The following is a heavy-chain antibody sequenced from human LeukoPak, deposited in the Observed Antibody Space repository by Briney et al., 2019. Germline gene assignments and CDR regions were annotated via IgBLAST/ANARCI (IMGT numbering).Heavy chain of an antibody. CDR2: MNPNSGNT. D-gene: IGHD3-3*01. V-gene: IGHV1-8*01. Sequence: ASVKVSCKASGYTFTSHDINWVRQATGQGLEWMGWMNPNSGNTGYAQKFQGRVTMTRNTSISTAYMELSSLRSEDTAVYYCARGPYYDFWSGYYYYYYGMDVWGQGTTVTVSS. J-gene: IGHJ6*02. CDR3: ARGPYYDFWSGYYYYYYGMDV. CDR1: GYTFTSHD.